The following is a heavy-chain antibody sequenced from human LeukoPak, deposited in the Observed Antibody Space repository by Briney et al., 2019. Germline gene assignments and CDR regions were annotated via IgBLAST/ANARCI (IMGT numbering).Heavy chain of an antibody. J-gene: IGHJ6*02. CDR2: MNPNSGNT. V-gene: IGHV1-8*01. CDR3: ARDQTTYGMDV. CDR1: GYTFTSYD. Sequence: GASVKVSCKASGYTFTSYDINWVRQATGQGLEWMGWMNPNSGNTGYAQKLQGRVTMTTDTSTSTAYMELRSLRSDDTAVYYCARDQTTYGMDVWGQGTTVTVSS. D-gene: IGHD1-14*01.